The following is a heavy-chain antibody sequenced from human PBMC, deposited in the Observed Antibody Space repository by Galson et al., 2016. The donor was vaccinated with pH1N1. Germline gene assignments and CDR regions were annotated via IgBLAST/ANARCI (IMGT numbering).Heavy chain of an antibody. J-gene: IGHJ5*02. CDR2: FDPDNMTR. CDR1: GYTLTDLS. CDR3: TIRRWGDGGWDRGVFDP. V-gene: IGHV1-24*01. Sequence: SVKVSCKVSGYTLTDLSFHWVRQAPGKGLEWMGGFDPDNMTRVYAQTFQGRVTMTEDTSTNTAYMELSSLRSEDTAIDYCTIRRWGDGGWDRGVFDPWGQGTLVTVSS. D-gene: IGHD2-8*02.